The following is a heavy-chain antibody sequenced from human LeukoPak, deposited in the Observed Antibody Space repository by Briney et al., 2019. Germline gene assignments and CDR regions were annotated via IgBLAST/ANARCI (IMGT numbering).Heavy chain of an antibody. CDR1: GFTFSSYG. CDR3: AKGTWIQLWRDAFDI. V-gene: IGHV3-30*18. D-gene: IGHD5-18*01. CDR2: ISYDGSNK. J-gene: IGHJ3*02. Sequence: PGRSLRFSCAASGFTFSSYGMHWVRQAPGKGLEWVAVISYDGSNKYYADSVKGRFTISRDNSKNTLYLQMSSLRAEDTAVYYCAKGTWIQLWRDAFDIWGQGTMVTVSS.